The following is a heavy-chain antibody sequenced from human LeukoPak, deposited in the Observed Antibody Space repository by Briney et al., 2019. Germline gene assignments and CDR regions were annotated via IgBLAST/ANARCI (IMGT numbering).Heavy chain of an antibody. D-gene: IGHD2-2*01. CDR1: GYTFTSYG. V-gene: IGHV1-18*01. CDR2: ISAYNGNT. J-gene: IGHJ4*02. CDR3: ARDMGTGYCSSTSCYVY. Sequence: ASVKVSCKASGYTFTSYGISWVRQAPGQGLEWMGWISAYNGNTNCAQKLQGRVTMTTDTSTSTAYMELRSLRSDDTAVYYCARDMGTGYCSSTSCYVYWGQGTLVTVSS.